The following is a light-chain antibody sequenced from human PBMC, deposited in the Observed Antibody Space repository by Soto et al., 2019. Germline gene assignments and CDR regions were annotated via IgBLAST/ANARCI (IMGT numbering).Light chain of an antibody. J-gene: IGKJ1*01. CDR1: QSVSSSY. V-gene: IGKV3-20*01. CDR2: GAS. CDR3: QQYGSSPRT. Sequence: EIVLTQSPGTLSLSPGERATLSCRVSQSVSSSYLAWYQQKPGQAPRLLINGASSRATGIPDRFSGSGSGTDFTLTISRLEPEDFAVYYCQQYGSSPRTFGQGTKVEIK.